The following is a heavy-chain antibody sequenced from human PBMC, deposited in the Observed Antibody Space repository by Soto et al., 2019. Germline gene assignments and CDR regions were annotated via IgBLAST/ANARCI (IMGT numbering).Heavy chain of an antibody. CDR3: ARGGPRDVVVPAAIPTGPRPGLLTSRVPPDY. V-gene: IGHV4-34*01. D-gene: IGHD2-2*01. Sequence: SETLSLTCAVYGGSFSGYYWSWIRQPPGKGLEWIGEINHSGSTNYNPSLKSRVTISVDTSKNQFSLKLSSVTAADTAVYYCARGGPRDVVVPAAIPTGPRPGLLTSRVPPDYWGQGTLVTVSS. CDR2: INHSGST. CDR1: GGSFSGYY. J-gene: IGHJ4*02.